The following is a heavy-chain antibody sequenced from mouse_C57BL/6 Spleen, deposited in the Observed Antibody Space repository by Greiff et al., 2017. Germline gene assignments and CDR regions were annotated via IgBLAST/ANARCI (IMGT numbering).Heavy chain of an antibody. Sequence: VQLQQPGAELVKPGASVKLSCKASGYTFTSYWMHWVKQRPGQGLEWIGMIHPTSGSTNYNEKFKSKATLTVDKSSSTAYMQLSSLTSEDSAVYYCARYYSIYFDYWGQGTTLTVSS. CDR1: GYTFTSYW. CDR2: IHPTSGST. CDR3: ARYYSIYFDY. J-gene: IGHJ2*01. V-gene: IGHV1-64*01. D-gene: IGHD2-5*01.